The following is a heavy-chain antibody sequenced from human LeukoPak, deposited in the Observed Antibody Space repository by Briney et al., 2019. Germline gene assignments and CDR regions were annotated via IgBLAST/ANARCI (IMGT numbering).Heavy chain of an antibody. V-gene: IGHV4-59*01. CDR3: AGRRIAVTGSFEF. J-gene: IGHJ4*02. CDR1: GGSISSYY. CDR2: IYYSGST. Sequence: PSETLSLTCTVSGGSISSYYWSWIRQPPGKGLGRIGYIYYSGSTNYNPSLKSRVTISVDTSKNQFSLKLSSVTAADTAVYYCAGRRIAVTGSFEFWGQGTLDTVSS. D-gene: IGHD6-19*01.